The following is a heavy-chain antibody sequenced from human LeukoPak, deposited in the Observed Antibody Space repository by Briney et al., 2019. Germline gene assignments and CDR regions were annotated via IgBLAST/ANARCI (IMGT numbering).Heavy chain of an antibody. J-gene: IGHJ4*02. CDR1: GGSFRGYY. Sequence: SETLSLTCAVYGGSFRGYYWSWIRQPPGKGLEWIGEINHSGSTNYNPSLKSRVTISVDTSKNQFSLKLSSVTAADTAVYYCARGRQLVLDYWGQGTLVTVSS. V-gene: IGHV4-34*01. CDR3: ARGRQLVLDY. D-gene: IGHD6-13*01. CDR2: INHSGST.